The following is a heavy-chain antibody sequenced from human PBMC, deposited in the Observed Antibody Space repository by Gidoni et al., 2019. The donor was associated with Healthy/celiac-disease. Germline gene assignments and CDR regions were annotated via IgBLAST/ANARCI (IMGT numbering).Heavy chain of an antibody. CDR2: IYYSGST. V-gene: IGHV4-39*02. CDR1: GGSISSSSYY. CDR3: AGDIRFSNWFDP. J-gene: IGHJ5*02. D-gene: IGHD3-3*01. Sequence: QLQLQESGPGLVKPSETLSLTCTVSGGSISSSSYYWGWIRPPPGKGLEWIGSIYYSGSTYYNPSLKSRVTISVDTSKNQFSLKLSSVTAADTAVYYCAGDIRFSNWFDPWGQGTLVTVSS.